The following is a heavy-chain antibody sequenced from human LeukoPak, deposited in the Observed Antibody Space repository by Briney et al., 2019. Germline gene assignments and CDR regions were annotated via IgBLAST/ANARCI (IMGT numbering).Heavy chain of an antibody. J-gene: IGHJ4*02. V-gene: IGHV4-4*09. CDR1: NGSISSYH. CDR2: ILTSGTT. CDR3: ARLRVSGNYLYCFDY. D-gene: IGHD1-7*01. Sequence: PSETLSLTCTVSNGSISSYHWSWVRQPPGKGLELIGYILTSGTTNYNPSLKSRLTISVDTSKNQFTLKLSSVTAADTAVYYCARLRVSGNYLYCFDYWGQGTLVTVSS.